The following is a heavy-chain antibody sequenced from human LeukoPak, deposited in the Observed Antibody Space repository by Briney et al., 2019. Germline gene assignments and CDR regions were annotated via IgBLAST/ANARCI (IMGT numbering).Heavy chain of an antibody. CDR1: GYTFTSYG. D-gene: IGHD3-22*01. J-gene: IGHJ4*02. CDR2: ISAYNGNT. V-gene: IGHV1-18*01. CDR3: ARRTDSSGYYYLDY. Sequence: GASVKVSCKASGYTFTSYGISWVRQAPGQGLEGMGWISAYNGNTNYAQKLQGRVTMTTDTSTSTAYMELRRPRSDDTAVYYCARRTDSSGYYYLDYWGQGTLVTVSS.